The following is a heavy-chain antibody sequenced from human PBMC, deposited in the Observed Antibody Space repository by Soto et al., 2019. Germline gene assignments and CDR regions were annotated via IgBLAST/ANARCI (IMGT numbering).Heavy chain of an antibody. D-gene: IGHD1-26*01. CDR2: IYYSGTT. Sequence: PSETLSLTCTVSGGSISNYYWSWIRQPPGKGLEWIGDIYYSGTTNYNPSLKSRVTISVDTSKNQFFLKLTSVTAADTAVYYCASLSSGSYRQLDYWGQGTLVTVSS. CDR1: GGSISNYY. CDR3: ASLSSGSYRQLDY. V-gene: IGHV4-59*01. J-gene: IGHJ4*02.